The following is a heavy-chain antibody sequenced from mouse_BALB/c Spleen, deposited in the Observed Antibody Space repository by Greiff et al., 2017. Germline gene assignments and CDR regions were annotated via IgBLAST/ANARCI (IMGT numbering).Heavy chain of an antibody. CDR2: IDPENGNT. D-gene: IGHD3-2*01. Sequence: VQLKESGAELVRPGALVKLSCKASGFNIKDYYMHWVKQRPEQGLEWIGWIDPENGNTIYDPKFQGKATITADTSSNTAYLQLSSLTSEDTAVYYCARDSSFAYWGQGTLVTVSA. CDR3: ARDSSFAY. V-gene: IGHV14-1*02. J-gene: IGHJ3*01. CDR1: GFNIKDYY.